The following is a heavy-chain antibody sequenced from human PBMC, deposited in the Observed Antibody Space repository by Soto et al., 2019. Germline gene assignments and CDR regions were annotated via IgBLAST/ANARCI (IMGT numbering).Heavy chain of an antibody. J-gene: IGHJ3*02. CDR2: ISSSSSTI. CDR1: GFTFSSYS. D-gene: IGHD3-10*01. CDR3: ARVPLLWFGDAFDI. Sequence: GGSLRLSCAASGFTFSSYSMNWVRQAPGKGLEWVSYISSSSSTIYYADSVKGRFTISRDNAKNSLYLQMNSLRAEDTAVYYCARVPLLWFGDAFDIWGQGTMVTVSS. V-gene: IGHV3-48*01.